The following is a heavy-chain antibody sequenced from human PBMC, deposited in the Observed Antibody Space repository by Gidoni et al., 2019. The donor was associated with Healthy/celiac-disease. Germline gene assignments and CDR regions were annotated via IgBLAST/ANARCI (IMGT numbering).Heavy chain of an antibody. CDR2: IRWNSGSI. Sequence: VQLVESGGGSVSPVRSLRLSCAAPGLSFDDYAMHWVRQGPGKGLAWVPGIRWNSGSIGYADSVKGRFTISRDNAKNSLYLQMNSLRAEDTALYYSAKDRGRDGDYGFNWFDPWGQGTLVTVSS. D-gene: IGHD4-17*01. V-gene: IGHV3-9*01. CDR3: AKDRGRDGDYGFNWFDP. J-gene: IGHJ5*02. CDR1: GLSFDDYA.